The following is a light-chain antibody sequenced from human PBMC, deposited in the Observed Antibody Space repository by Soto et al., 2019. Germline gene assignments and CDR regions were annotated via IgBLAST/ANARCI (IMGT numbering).Light chain of an antibody. CDR3: QQYGSSPLT. CDR2: GAS. CDR1: QSVRSN. V-gene: IGKV3-20*01. Sequence: EMMMTHSPATLSVYTGDRVTLSCRASQSVRSNSAWYQQKPGQAPRLLIYGASSRATGIPDRFSGSGSGTDFTLTISRLEPEDFAVYYCQQYGSSPLTFGGGTKVDI. J-gene: IGKJ4*01.